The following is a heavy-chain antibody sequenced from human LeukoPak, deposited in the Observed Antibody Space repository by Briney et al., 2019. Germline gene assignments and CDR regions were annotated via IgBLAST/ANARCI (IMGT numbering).Heavy chain of an antibody. CDR1: GWSFSGHY. CDR2: INHSGST. CDR3: ARGRQGHY. Sequence: PSETLSLTCAAYGWSFSGHYLRWIRQPPGKGLQWIGEINHSGSTNYNPSLKSRVTISVDTSKNQFSLKLSSVTAADTAVYYCARGRQGHYWGQGTLVTVSS. V-gene: IGHV4-34*01. J-gene: IGHJ4*02.